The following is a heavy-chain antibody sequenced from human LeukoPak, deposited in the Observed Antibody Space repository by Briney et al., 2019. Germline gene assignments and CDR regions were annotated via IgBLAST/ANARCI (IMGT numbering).Heavy chain of an antibody. CDR1: GGSINYYY. CDR3: ARETPEAGHFDY. J-gene: IGHJ4*02. Sequence: PSETLSLTCTASGGSINYYYWMWIRQPPGKGLEWIGYIHYSGGTHYNPSLKSRVTMLVDTSKNQFSLKLTAVTAADTAVYYCARETPEAGHFDYWGQGSLVTVSS. D-gene: IGHD2-15*01. V-gene: IGHV4-59*01. CDR2: IHYSGGT.